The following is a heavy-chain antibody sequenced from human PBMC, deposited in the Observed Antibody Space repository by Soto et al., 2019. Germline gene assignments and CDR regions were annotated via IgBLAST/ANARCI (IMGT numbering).Heavy chain of an antibody. CDR3: AKDRRAGGNYGLYSDF. CDR1: GFTFSSYG. D-gene: IGHD1-7*01. J-gene: IGHJ4*02. Sequence: EVQLLESGGGLVQPGGSLRLSCAASGFTFSSYGMTWVRQAPGKGLEWVSFSSATGAGTYYADSVKGRFTISRDNSKNTLYLQMTGLRAADTAVYYCAKDRRAGGNYGLYSDFWGQGALVIVSS. CDR2: SSATGAGT. V-gene: IGHV3-23*01.